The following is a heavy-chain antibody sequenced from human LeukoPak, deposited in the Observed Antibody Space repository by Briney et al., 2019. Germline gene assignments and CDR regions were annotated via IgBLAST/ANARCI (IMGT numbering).Heavy chain of an antibody. Sequence: PSETLSLTCTVSGGSITSYYRSWIRQSPGKGLEWIGFMYYSGTTNYNPSLKSRVTISLGMSKNQFSLKLSSVTAADTAVYYCARLPMAVTPHVDYWGQGTLVTVSS. D-gene: IGHD2-21*02. CDR1: GGSITSYY. CDR3: ARLPMAVTPHVDY. J-gene: IGHJ4*02. V-gene: IGHV4-59*01. CDR2: MYYSGTT.